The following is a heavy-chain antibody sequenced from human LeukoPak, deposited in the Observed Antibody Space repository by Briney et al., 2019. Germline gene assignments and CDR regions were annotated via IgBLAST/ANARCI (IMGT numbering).Heavy chain of an antibody. J-gene: IGHJ6*02. Sequence: SETLSLTCTVSGGSISSYYWSWIRQPPGKGLEWIGYIYYSGSTNYNPSLKSRVTISVDTSKNQFSLKLSSVTAADTAVYYCVRDSSSWLNYYYGMDVWGQGTTVTVSS. V-gene: IGHV4-59*01. CDR1: GGSISSYY. D-gene: IGHD6-13*01. CDR3: VRDSSSWLNYYYGMDV. CDR2: IYYSGST.